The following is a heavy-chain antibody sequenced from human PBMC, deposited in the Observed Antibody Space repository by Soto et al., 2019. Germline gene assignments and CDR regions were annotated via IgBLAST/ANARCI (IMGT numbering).Heavy chain of an antibody. CDR1: GGTFSSYA. Sequence: GASVKVSCKASGGTFSSYAISWVRQAPGQGLEWMGGIIPIFGTANYAQKFQGRVTITADESTSTAYMELSSLRSEDTAVYYCATRITMIVVVRSYYYYGMDVWGQGTTVTSP. D-gene: IGHD3-22*01. CDR2: IIPIFGTA. V-gene: IGHV1-69*13. CDR3: ATRITMIVVVRSYYYYGMDV. J-gene: IGHJ6*02.